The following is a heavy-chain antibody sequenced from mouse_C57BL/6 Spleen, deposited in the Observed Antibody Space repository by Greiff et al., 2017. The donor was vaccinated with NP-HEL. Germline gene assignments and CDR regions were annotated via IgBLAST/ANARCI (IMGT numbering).Heavy chain of an antibody. CDR1: GYTFTDYE. CDR2: IDPETGGT. D-gene: IGHD2-4*01. J-gene: IGHJ4*01. Sequence: VQLQQSGAELVRPGASVTLSCKASGYTFTDYEMHWVKQTPVHGLEWIGAIDPETGGTAYNQKFKGKAILTADKSSSTAYMELRSLTSEDSAVYYCTRSSPLRRYAMDYWGQGTSVTVSS. CDR3: TRSSPLRRYAMDY. V-gene: IGHV1-15*01.